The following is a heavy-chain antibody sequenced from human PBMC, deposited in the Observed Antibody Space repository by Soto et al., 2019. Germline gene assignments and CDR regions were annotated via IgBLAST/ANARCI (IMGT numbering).Heavy chain of an antibody. D-gene: IGHD6-13*01. Sequence: GGSLRLSCAASGFTFSSYAMHWVRQAPGKGLEWVAVISYDGSNKYYADSVKGRFTISRDNSKNTLYLQMNSLRAEDTAVYYCARSSGYSSSWYFDTFDYWGQGTLVTVSS. CDR3: ARSSGYSSSWYFDTFDY. CDR1: GFTFSSYA. J-gene: IGHJ4*02. CDR2: ISYDGSNK. V-gene: IGHV3-30-3*01.